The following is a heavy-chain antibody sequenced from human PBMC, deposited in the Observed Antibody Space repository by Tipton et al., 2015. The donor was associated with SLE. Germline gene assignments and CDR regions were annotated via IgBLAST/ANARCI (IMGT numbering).Heavy chain of an antibody. CDR1: GFTFSTSA. V-gene: IGHV1-58*02. J-gene: IGHJ6*02. D-gene: IGHD2-8*02. Sequence: QLVQSGAEVKKPGTSVKVSCKASGFTFSTSAMHWVRQARGQRLEWIGWIVVGGGLTTYAQKFQERVTISSDMSTTTVFLELSSLGSEDTAMYYCAATVTALSGAVYYGMDVWGHGTTVTVSS. CDR2: IVVGGGLT. CDR3: AATVTALSGAVYYGMDV.